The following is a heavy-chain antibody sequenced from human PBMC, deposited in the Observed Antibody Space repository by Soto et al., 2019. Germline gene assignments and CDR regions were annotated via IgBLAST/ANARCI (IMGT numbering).Heavy chain of an antibody. CDR2: ISSSSSYI. CDR1: GFTFSSYS. V-gene: IGHV3-21*01. Sequence: EVQLVESGGGLVKPGGSLRLSCAASGFTFSSYSMNWVRQAPGKGLEWVSSISSSSSYIYYADSVKGRFTISRDNAKNSLYLQMNSLRAEDTAVYYCARVSQRWGNGGMDVWGQGTTVTVSS. CDR3: ARVSQRWGNGGMDV. D-gene: IGHD2-8*01. J-gene: IGHJ6*02.